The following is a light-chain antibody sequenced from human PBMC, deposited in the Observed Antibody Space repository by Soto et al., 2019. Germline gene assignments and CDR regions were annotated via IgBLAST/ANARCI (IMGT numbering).Light chain of an antibody. CDR2: SAS. V-gene: IGKV1-6*01. Sequence: IQMTQSPSSLSASVGDRVTITCRASQGIRDTLAWFQQKPGKAPQVLIYSASSLQRGVTSRFSGSGSGTDFTLTISSLQPEDFATYYCLQEFNFPRTFGQGTQVDIK. J-gene: IGKJ1*01. CDR1: QGIRDT. CDR3: LQEFNFPRT.